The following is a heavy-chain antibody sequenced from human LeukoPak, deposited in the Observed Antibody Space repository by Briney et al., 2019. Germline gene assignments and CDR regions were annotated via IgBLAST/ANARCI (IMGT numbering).Heavy chain of an antibody. Sequence: ASVKVSCKASGYTFTNYGLSWVRQAPGQGLEWMGWISGYNGNTKYVQKLQGRVTMTRDTSTTTAYMELRSLRSDDTAVYYCARDLAEFDYWGQGTLVTVSS. J-gene: IGHJ4*02. CDR2: ISGYNGNT. V-gene: IGHV1-18*01. CDR3: ARDLAEFDY. CDR1: GYTFTNYG. D-gene: IGHD3-3*02.